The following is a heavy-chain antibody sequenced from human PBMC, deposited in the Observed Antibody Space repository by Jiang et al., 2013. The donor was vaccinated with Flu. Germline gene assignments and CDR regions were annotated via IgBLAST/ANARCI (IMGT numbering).Heavy chain of an antibody. CDR3: ASQYCSGGSCYLSWDY. J-gene: IGHJ4*02. CDR2: ITSSSSYI. D-gene: IGHD2-15*01. Sequence: GGGLIQPGGSLRLSCAASGFSVSTNYMSWVRQAPGKGLEWVSSITSSSSYIYYADSVKGRFTISRDNAKNSLYLQMNSLRDEDTAVYYCASQYCSGGSCYLSWDYWGQGTLVTVSS. CDR1: GFSVSTNY. V-gene: IGHV3-21*01.